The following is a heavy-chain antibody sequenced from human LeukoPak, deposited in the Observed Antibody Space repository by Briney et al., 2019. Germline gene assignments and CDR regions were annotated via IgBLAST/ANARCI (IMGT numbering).Heavy chain of an antibody. D-gene: IGHD3-22*01. CDR2: IYYSGST. Sequence: NPSETLSLTCTVSNGSISTYYWSWIRQPPGKGLEWIGYIYYSGSTNYNPSLNSRVTISVDTSKNQFTLKLSSVTAIDTAVYYCARFEGGYEYYFDYWGQGTLVTVSS. V-gene: IGHV4-59*08. CDR3: ARFEGGYEYYFDY. CDR1: NGSISTYY. J-gene: IGHJ4*02.